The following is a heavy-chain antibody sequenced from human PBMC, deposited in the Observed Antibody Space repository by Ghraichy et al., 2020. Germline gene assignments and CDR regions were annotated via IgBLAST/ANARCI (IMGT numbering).Heavy chain of an antibody. CDR2: IYYSGST. V-gene: IGHV4-59*01. CDR3: ARALDGGVFDY. CDR1: GGSISSYY. Sequence: SETLSLTCTVSGGSISSYYWNWIWQPPRQGLEWIGYIYYSGSTNYNSYLKSRVTITVDTSTNQFSLKLSLVTAADTAVYYCARALDGGVFDYCGQGTLVTVSS. D-gene: IGHD2-8*02. J-gene: IGHJ4*02.